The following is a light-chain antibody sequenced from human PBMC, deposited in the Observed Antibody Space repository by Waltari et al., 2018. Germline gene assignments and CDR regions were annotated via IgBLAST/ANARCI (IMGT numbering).Light chain of an antibody. CDR2: WAS. CDR1: QTVLYSSDNNNY. J-gene: IGKJ1*01. CDR3: QQYYDTPRT. Sequence: DIVMTQSPDSLAVSLGETATINCKSRQTVLYSSDNNNYLAWYQQKLGQPPKLLIYWASTRASGVPDRFSGSGSGTDFTLTISSLQAEDVAVYYCQQYYDTPRTFGQGTRVEIK. V-gene: IGKV4-1*01.